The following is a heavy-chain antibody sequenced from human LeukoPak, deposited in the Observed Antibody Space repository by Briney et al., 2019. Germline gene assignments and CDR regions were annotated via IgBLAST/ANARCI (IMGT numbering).Heavy chain of an antibody. CDR1: GGSISSYY. CDR2: IYYSGST. D-gene: IGHD3-22*01. J-gene: IGHJ4*02. V-gene: IGHV4-59*01. CDR3: ARVGDSSGYSAVDY. Sequence: SETLCLTCIVSGGSISSYYWSWIRQPPGKGLEWIGYIYYSGSTDYNTSLKSRVAISVDTSKDQFSLKLNSVTAADTAVYYCARVGDSSGYSAVDYWGQGTLVSVSS.